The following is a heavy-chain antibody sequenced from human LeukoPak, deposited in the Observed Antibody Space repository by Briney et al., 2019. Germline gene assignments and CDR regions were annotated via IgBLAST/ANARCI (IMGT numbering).Heavy chain of an antibody. D-gene: IGHD2-2*01. CDR1: GFTFSSYE. CDR3: AKAALRYQLLSSLDY. V-gene: IGHV3-48*03. CDR2: ISSSGSTV. J-gene: IGHJ4*02. Sequence: QPGGSLRLSCAASGFTFSSYEMNWVRQAPGKGLEWVSYISSSGSTVYYADSVKGRFTTSRDNAKNSLYLQMNSLRAEDTAIYYCAKAALRYQLLSSLDYWGQGTLVTVSS.